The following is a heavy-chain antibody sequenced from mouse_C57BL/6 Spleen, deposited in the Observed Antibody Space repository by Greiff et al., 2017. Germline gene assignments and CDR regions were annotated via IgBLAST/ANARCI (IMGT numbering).Heavy chain of an antibody. J-gene: IGHJ1*03. CDR2: ISDGGSYT. D-gene: IGHD2-1*01. Sequence: EVKLVESGGGLVKPGGSLKLSCAASGFTFSSYAMSWVRQTPEKRLEWVATISDGGSYTYYPDNVKGRFTISRDNTKNNLYLQMSHLKSEDTAMYYCARDDGNYEYFDVWGTGTTVTVSS. CDR1: GFTFSSYA. V-gene: IGHV5-4*01. CDR3: ARDDGNYEYFDV.